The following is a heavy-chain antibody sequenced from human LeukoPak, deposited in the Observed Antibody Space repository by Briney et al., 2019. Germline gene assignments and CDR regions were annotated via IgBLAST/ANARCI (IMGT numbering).Heavy chain of an antibody. CDR3: ARGVNWSYANHYYYYYMDV. V-gene: IGHV1-69*13. Sequence: GASVKVSCKASGGTFSSYAISWVRQAPGQGLEWMGGIIPIFGTANYAQKFQGRVTITADESTSTAYMELSSLRSEDTAVYYCARGVNWSYANHYYYYYMDVWGKGTTVTVSS. CDR1: GGTFSSYA. D-gene: IGHD1-7*01. J-gene: IGHJ6*03. CDR2: IIPIFGTA.